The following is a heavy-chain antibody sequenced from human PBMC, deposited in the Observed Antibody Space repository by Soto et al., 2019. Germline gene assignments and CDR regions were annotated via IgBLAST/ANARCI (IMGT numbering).Heavy chain of an antibody. J-gene: IGHJ4*02. V-gene: IGHV3-23*01. Sequence: EVQLLESGGGLVQPGGSLRLSCAASGFTFSTYTMSWVRQAPGKGLEWVSAITGSGGSTYYADSVKGRFTISRDNSKNTLYLLRSSLRAEDTAVYYCAKNSAATIRVGYDYWGQGTLVTVSS. CDR1: GFTFSTYT. CDR3: AKNSAATIRVGYDY. CDR2: ITGSGGST. D-gene: IGHD5-12*01.